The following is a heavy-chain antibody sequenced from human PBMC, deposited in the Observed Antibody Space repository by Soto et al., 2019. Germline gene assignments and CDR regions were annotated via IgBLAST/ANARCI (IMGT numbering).Heavy chain of an antibody. CDR1: SDSISNYY. CDR2: MHYNGYT. Sequence: SETLSLTCTVSSDSISNYYCSWFRQPPGKGLEWIGYMHYNGYTNYNPSLKSRVTISVDTSKNQFSLKLSSVTAADTAVYYCARGYYYDSSAPFDYWGQGTLVTVSS. CDR3: ARGYYYDSSAPFDY. D-gene: IGHD3-22*01. V-gene: IGHV4-59*01. J-gene: IGHJ4*02.